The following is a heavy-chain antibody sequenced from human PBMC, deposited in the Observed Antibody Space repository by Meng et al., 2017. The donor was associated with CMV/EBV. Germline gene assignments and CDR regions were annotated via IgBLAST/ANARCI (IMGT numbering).Heavy chain of an antibody. V-gene: IGHV1-46*01. CDR1: GYTPTSYY. CDR3: ARGDYSGYDRPGYGMDV. CDR2: INPSGGST. D-gene: IGHD5-12*01. J-gene: IGHJ6*02. Sequence: ASVKVSCKASGYTPTSYYMHWVRQAPGQGLEWMGIINPSGGSTSYAQKFQGRVTMTRDTSTSTVYMELSSLRSEDTAVYYCARGDYSGYDRPGYGMDVWGQGTTVTVSS.